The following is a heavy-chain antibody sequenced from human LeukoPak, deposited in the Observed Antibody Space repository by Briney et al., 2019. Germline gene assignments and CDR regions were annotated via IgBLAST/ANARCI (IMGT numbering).Heavy chain of an antibody. Sequence: GGSLRLSCAASGLTVSGNYMTWVRQAPGKGLEWVSLINSVGDTFYADSVKGRFTISRDNSKNTLYLQMNSLRAEDTAVYFCAGPISNSWFYFDSWGQGTLVTVSS. CDR1: GLTVSGNY. J-gene: IGHJ4*02. CDR3: AGPISNSWFYFDS. V-gene: IGHV3-66*01. CDR2: INSVGDT. D-gene: IGHD2-2*01.